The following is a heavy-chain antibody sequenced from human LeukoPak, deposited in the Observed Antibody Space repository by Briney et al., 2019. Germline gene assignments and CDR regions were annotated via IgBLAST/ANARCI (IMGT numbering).Heavy chain of an antibody. J-gene: IGHJ4*02. D-gene: IGHD6-19*01. V-gene: IGHV3-7*01. Sequence: GGSLRLSCAASGFTFSSYWLSWVRQAPGKGLEWVANIKQDGSEKYYVDSVKGRFTTSRDNAKNSLYLQMNSLRAEDTAVYYCATLAVDYYFDYWGQGTLVTVSS. CDR2: IKQDGSEK. CDR1: GFTFSSYW. CDR3: ATLAVDYYFDY.